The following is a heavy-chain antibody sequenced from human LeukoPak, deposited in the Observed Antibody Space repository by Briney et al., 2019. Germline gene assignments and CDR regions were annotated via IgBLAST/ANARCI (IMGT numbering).Heavy chain of an antibody. Sequence: PGGSLRLPCAASGFTVSSNYMSWVRQAPGKGLEWVSVIYSGGSTYYADSVKGRFTISRDNSKNTLYLQMNSLRAEDTAVYYCAKELYCSSTSCYVGYYYYYYGMDVWGQGTTVTVSS. V-gene: IGHV3-66*01. CDR2: IYSGGST. CDR3: AKELYCSSTSCYVGYYYYYYGMDV. D-gene: IGHD2-2*01. CDR1: GFTVSSNY. J-gene: IGHJ6*02.